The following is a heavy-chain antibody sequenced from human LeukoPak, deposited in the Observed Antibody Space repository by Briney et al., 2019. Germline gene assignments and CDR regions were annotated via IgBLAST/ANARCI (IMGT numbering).Heavy chain of an antibody. D-gene: IGHD3-16*01. CDR2: ISSSSSTI. CDR1: GFTFSSYS. J-gene: IGHJ4*02. V-gene: IGHV3-48*01. Sequence: GGSLRLSCAASGFTFSSYSMNWVRQAPGKGLEWVSYISSSSSTIYYAASVKGRFTISRDNAKNSLYLQMNSLRAEDTAVYYCALGGPRSPFDYWGQGTLVTVSS. CDR3: ALGGPRSPFDY.